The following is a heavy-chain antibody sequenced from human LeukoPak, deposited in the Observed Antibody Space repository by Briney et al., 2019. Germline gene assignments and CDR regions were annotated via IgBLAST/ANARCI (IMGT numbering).Heavy chain of an antibody. D-gene: IGHD4-23*01. CDR2: IYYSGST. CDR1: GGSISSYY. Sequence: ASETLSLTCTVSGGSISSYYWSWIRQPPGKGLEWIGYIYYSGSTNYNPSLKSRVTISVDTSKNQFFLKLSSVTAADTAVYYCAREMTTVVKGAFDIWGQGTMVTVSS. J-gene: IGHJ3*02. CDR3: AREMTTVVKGAFDI. V-gene: IGHV4-59*01.